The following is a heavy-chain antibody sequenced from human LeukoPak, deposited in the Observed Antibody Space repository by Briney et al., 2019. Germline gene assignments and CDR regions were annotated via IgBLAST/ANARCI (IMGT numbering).Heavy chain of an antibody. CDR2: IYYSGST. Sequence: SKTLSLTCTVSGGSISSYYWSWIRQPPGKGLEWIGYIYYSGSTNYNPSLKSRVTISVDTSKNQFSLKLSSVTAADTAVYYCARGYSSSEFQHWGQGTLVTVSS. V-gene: IGHV4-59*01. CDR3: ARGYSSSEFQH. D-gene: IGHD6-13*01. CDR1: GGSISSYY. J-gene: IGHJ1*01.